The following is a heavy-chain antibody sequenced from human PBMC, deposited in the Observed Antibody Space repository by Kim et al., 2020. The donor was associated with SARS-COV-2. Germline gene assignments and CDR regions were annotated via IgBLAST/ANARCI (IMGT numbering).Heavy chain of an antibody. CDR3: AKGTERWLQLTVLHLFDY. D-gene: IGHD5-12*01. J-gene: IGHJ4*02. CDR2: ISWNSGSI. V-gene: IGHV3-9*01. Sequence: GGSLRLSCAASGFTFDDYAMHWVRQAPGKGLEWVSGISWNSGSIGYADSVKGRFTISRDNAKNSLYLQMNSLRAEDTALYYCAKGTERWLQLTVLHLFDYWGQGTLVTVSS. CDR1: GFTFDDYA.